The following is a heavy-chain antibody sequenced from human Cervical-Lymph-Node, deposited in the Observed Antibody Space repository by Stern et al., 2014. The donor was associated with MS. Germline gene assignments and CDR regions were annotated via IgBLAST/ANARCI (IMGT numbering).Heavy chain of an antibody. CDR2: IYTSGSV. CDR1: GGSITRGGFL. CDR3: ARVQNGMDV. V-gene: IGHV4-61*02. J-gene: IGHJ6*02. Sequence: QVQLQESGPGLVKPSQTLSLTCTVSGGSITRGGFLWTWIRQPAGKGLEWIGHIYTSGSVTYTPSLQSRAIVSLDTSKSRFSLQLPSMTAADTAVYYCARVQNGMDVWGQGTTVTVSS.